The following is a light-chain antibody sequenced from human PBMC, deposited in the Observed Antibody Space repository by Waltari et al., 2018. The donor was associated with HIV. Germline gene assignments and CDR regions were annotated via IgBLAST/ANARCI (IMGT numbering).Light chain of an antibody. V-gene: IGKV1-9*01. CDR1: VAISDY. J-gene: IGKJ5*01. Sequence: DIQLTQSPSFLSAAVGDRVTITCRANVAISDYLVWSQQKPGTAPKPLIYGASTLQRGVPSRFSGSGSGTDFILTINSLQPEDFGTYYCQQSETYPITFGQGTRLEIK. CDR2: GAS. CDR3: QQSETYPIT.